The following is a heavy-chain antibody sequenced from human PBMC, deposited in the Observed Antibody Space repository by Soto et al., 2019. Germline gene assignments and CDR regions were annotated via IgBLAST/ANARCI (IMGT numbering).Heavy chain of an antibody. CDR3: AKDLPTSGSNPGSNWFDP. V-gene: IGHV3-23*01. J-gene: IGHJ5*02. CDR2: ISVIGGST. CDR1: GFAFNSYA. Sequence: GRSLRLSLAASGFAFNSYAMSWVRPAPGKGLEWFSAISVIGGSTYYADAVKGRFTISRDNSKNTLYLHMNSLRAEDTAVYYCAKDLPTSGSNPGSNWFDPWGQGTLVTVSS. D-gene: IGHD1-26*01.